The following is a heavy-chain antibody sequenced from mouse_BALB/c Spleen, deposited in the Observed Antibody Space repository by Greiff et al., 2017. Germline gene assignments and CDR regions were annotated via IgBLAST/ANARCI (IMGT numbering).Heavy chain of an antibody. CDR2: IWTGGGT. CDR1: GFSLTSYD. J-gene: IGHJ4*01. Sequence: VHLVESGPGLVAPSQSLSITCTVSGFSLTSYDISWIRQPPGKGLEWLGVIWTGGGTNYNSAFMSRLSISKDNSKSQVFLKMNSLQTDDTAIYYCVRDPLYYDYAMDYWGQGTSVTVSS. D-gene: IGHD1-1*02. V-gene: IGHV2-9-2*01. CDR3: VRDPLYYDYAMDY.